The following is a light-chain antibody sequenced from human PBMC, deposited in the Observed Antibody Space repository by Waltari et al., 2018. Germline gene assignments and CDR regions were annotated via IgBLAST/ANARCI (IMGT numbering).Light chain of an antibody. Sequence: EIVLTQSPATLSSSPGERATLSCRASQRVDSQLAWYHQKPGQAPRLLIHDVSNRATGVPARFSGSGSGTDFTLTISSLEPEDSAFYYCQQRYDWPITFGGGTKVEIK. V-gene: IGKV3-11*01. J-gene: IGKJ4*01. CDR3: QQRYDWPIT. CDR2: DVS. CDR1: QRVDSQ.